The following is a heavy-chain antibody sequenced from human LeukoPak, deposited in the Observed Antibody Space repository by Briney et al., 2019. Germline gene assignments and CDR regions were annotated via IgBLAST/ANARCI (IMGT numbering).Heavy chain of an antibody. CDR2: IYYSGST. J-gene: IGHJ2*01. V-gene: IGHV4-59*01. Sequence: SETLSLTCTVSGGSISSYYWSWIRQPPGKGLEWIGYIYYSGSTNYNPSLKSRVTISVDTSKNQFSLRLSSVTAADTAVYYCARDSPYSSGWGEGRYFDLWGRGTLATVSS. CDR1: GGSISSYY. CDR3: ARDSPYSSGWGEGRYFDL. D-gene: IGHD6-19*01.